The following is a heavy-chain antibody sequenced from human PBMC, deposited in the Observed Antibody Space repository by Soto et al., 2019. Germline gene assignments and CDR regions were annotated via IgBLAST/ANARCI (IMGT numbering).Heavy chain of an antibody. CDR1: GFTFSSSG. CDR2: ISIRGDYR. V-gene: IGHV3-23*01. Sequence: EGQLLQSGGGLVQPGESLRLSCAASGFTFSSSGMSWVRQAPGKGLEWVSSISIRGDYRYYADSVKGRFTISRDNSKNTQHLQMSSLTAEDTALYYCANHGGFDFWGQGTMVAVSS. J-gene: IGHJ3*01. D-gene: IGHD4-17*01. CDR3: ANHGGFDF.